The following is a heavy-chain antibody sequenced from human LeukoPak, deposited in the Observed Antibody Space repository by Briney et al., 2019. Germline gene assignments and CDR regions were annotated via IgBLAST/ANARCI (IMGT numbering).Heavy chain of an antibody. V-gene: IGHV3-48*01. J-gene: IGHJ4*02. D-gene: IGHD2/OR15-2a*01. CDR1: AFTFSSYA. Sequence: GGSLRLSCAASAFTFSSYAMSWVRQAPGKGLEWVSYISSSSSTIYYADSVKGRFTISRDNAKNSLYLQMNSLRAEDTAVYYCASFLDYFDYWGQGTLVTVSS. CDR3: ASFLDYFDY. CDR2: ISSSSSTI.